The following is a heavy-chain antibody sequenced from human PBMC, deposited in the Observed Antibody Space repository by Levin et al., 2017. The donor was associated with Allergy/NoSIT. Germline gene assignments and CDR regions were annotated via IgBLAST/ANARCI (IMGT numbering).Heavy chain of an antibody. D-gene: IGHD4-17*01. CDR1: GLTFNIYA. V-gene: IGHV3-23*01. CDR3: ARDPNGDYVGAFDF. J-gene: IGHJ3*01. Sequence: SCTAPGLTFNIYAMTWVRQAPGKGLEWVSSIKVNGGVTGYADSVKGRFTIARDNSRNTLSLQMSSLKAEDTAIYYCARDPNGDYVGAFDFWGQGTMVTVSS. CDR2: IKVNGGVT.